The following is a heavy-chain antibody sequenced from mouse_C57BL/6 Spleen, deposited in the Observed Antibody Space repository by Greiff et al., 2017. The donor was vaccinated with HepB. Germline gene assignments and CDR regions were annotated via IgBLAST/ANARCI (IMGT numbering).Heavy chain of an antibody. CDR3: ARGVFITTVVDGFAY. J-gene: IGHJ3*01. CDR2: INPSNGGT. D-gene: IGHD1-1*01. V-gene: IGHV1-53*01. Sequence: QVQLQQPGTELVKPGASVKLSCKASGYTFTSYWMHWVKQRPGQGLEWIGNINPSNGGTNYNEKFKSKATLTVDKSSSTAYMQLSSLTSEDSAVYYCARGVFITTVVDGFAYWGQGTLVTVSA. CDR1: GYTFTSYW.